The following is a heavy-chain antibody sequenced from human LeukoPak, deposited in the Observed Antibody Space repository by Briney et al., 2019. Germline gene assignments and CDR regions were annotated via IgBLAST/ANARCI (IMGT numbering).Heavy chain of an antibody. CDR2: INPNSGGT. V-gene: IGHV1-2*02. CDR3: AREEVEMATITDY. CDR1: GYTFTGYY. J-gene: IGHJ4*02. D-gene: IGHD5-24*01. Sequence: GASVKVSCKASGYTFTGYYMHWVRQAPGQGLEWMGWINPNSGGTNYAQKFQGRVTMTRDTSISTAYMELSRLRSDDTAVYYCAREEVEMATITDYWGQGTLVTVSS.